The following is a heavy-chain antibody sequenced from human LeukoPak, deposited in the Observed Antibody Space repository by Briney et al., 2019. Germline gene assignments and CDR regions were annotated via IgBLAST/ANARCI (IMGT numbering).Heavy chain of an antibody. D-gene: IGHD6-19*01. J-gene: IGHJ4*02. Sequence: PSETLSLTCAVYGGSFSGYYWSWIRQPPGKGLEWIGEINYSGSTNYNPSLKSRVTISVDTSKNQFSLKLSSVTAADTAVYYCARAGRRIAVAARGGFDYWGQGTLVTVSS. CDR1: GGSFSGYY. CDR2: INYSGST. V-gene: IGHV4-34*01. CDR3: ARAGRRIAVAARGGFDY.